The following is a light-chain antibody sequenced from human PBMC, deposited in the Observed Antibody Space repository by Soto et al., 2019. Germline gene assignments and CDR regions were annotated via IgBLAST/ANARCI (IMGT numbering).Light chain of an antibody. CDR3: TSWTTSTTMV. CDR2: DVN. Sequence: QSALTQPASVSGSPGQSITISCTGTSSDIGAYNFVSWYQQHPGKAPKLLLYDVNIRPSGVSNRCSGSKSGNTASLTISGLQAEDEADYYCTSWTTSTTMVFGGVTKLTVL. V-gene: IGLV2-14*03. J-gene: IGLJ2*01. CDR1: SSDIGAYNF.